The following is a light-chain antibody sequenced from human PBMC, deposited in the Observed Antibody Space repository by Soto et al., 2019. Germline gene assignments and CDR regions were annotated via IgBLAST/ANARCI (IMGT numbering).Light chain of an antibody. CDR1: QSLLHSNGYNY. CDR2: LGS. J-gene: IGKJ3*01. Sequence: DIVMTQSPLSLPVTPGEPASISCRSSQSLLHSNGYNYLDWYLQKPGQSPQLLIYLGSNRASGVPDRFRGSGSGTDFTLKISRVEAEAVGVYYCMQALQTPPFTFGPGTKVDIK. V-gene: IGKV2-28*01. CDR3: MQALQTPPFT.